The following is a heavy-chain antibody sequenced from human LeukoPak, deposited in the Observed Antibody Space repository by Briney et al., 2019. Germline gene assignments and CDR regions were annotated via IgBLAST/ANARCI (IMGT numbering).Heavy chain of an antibody. Sequence: GGSLRLSCAASGFTFSSYWMNWVRQASGKGLEWVAHIKEDGSEKYYVDSVKGRFTISRDNAKNSLYLQMNSLRAEDTAVYYCARTHARTIGGGKTVTTVGGAFDIGGQGTMVTVSS. V-gene: IGHV3-7*01. CDR1: GFTFSSYW. CDR3: ARTHARTIGGGKTVTTVGGAFDI. CDR2: IKEDGSEK. J-gene: IGHJ3*02. D-gene: IGHD4-11*01.